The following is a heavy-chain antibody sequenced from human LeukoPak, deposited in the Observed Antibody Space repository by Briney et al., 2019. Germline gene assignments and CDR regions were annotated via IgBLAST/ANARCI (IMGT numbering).Heavy chain of an antibody. J-gene: IGHJ4*02. Sequence: GGSLRLSCAASGFTFSSYSMNWVRQAPGKGLEWVPSISSSSSYIYYADSVKGRFTISRDNAKNSLYLQMNSLRAEDTAVYYCASTHTPRYCTNGVCYMVHYWGQGTLVTVSS. V-gene: IGHV3-21*01. CDR1: GFTFSSYS. CDR2: ISSSSSYI. D-gene: IGHD2-8*01. CDR3: ASTHTPRYCTNGVCYMVHY.